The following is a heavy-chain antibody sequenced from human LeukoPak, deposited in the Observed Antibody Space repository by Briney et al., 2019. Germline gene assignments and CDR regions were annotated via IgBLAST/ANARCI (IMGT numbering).Heavy chain of an antibody. Sequence: GGSLRLSCAASGFTFSSYWMHWVRQAPGKGLVWVSRISTDGSSTTYADSVKGRFTVSRDNARDTLYLQMNSLRAEDTAVYYCARGDYWGQGTLVTVSS. CDR2: ISTDGSST. CDR3: ARGDY. J-gene: IGHJ4*02. CDR1: GFTFSSYW. V-gene: IGHV3-74*01.